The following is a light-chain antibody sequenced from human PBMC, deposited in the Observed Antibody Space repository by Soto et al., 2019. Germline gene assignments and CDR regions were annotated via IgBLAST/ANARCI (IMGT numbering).Light chain of an antibody. CDR2: GAS. CDR3: QQTFSATWT. J-gene: IGKJ1*01. V-gene: IGKV1-39*01. CDR1: QSITTF. Sequence: DIQMTRPPTSLSAPVGDRVTITCRASQSITTFLNWYQQKPGKAPELLIFGASRLQSGVPSRFSGGGSGTDFTLTISSLQPEDFASYHCQQTFSATWTFGQGTKVDIK.